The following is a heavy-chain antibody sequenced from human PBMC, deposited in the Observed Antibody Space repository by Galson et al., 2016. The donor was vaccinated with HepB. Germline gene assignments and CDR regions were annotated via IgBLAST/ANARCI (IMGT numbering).Heavy chain of an antibody. CDR2: ISASGGST. CDR3: AKGLNWFDP. Sequence: RLSCAGSGFTFSSYAMSWVRQAPGKGLEWVSSISASGGSTYHADSVKGRFTISRENSKNTLYLQMNSLRAEDTAVYYCAKGLNWFDPWGQGTLVTVSS. J-gene: IGHJ5*02. V-gene: IGHV3-23*01. CDR1: GFTFSSYA.